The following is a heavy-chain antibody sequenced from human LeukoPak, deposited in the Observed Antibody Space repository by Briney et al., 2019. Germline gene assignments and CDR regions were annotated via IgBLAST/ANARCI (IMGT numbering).Heavy chain of an antibody. CDR2: ISAYNGNT. V-gene: IGHV1-18*01. J-gene: IGHJ6*03. CDR1: GYTFTSYG. D-gene: IGHD2-2*01. CDR3: AGPEKDIVVVPAADYYYYYMDV. Sequence: ASVKVSCKASGYTFTSYGISWVRQAPGQGLEWMGCISAYNGNTNYAQKLQGRVTMTTDTSTSTAYMELRSLRSDDTAVYYCAGPEKDIVVVPAADYYYYYMDVWGKGTTVTVSS.